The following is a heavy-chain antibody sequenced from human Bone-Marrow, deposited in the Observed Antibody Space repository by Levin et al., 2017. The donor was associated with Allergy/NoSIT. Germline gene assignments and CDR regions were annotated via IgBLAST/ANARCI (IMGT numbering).Heavy chain of an antibody. CDR2: IYWNDDK. CDR1: GFSLTDSGEG. J-gene: IGHJ1*01. Sequence: QTLSLTCTFSGFSLTDSGEGVGWIRQPPGKALERLAFIYWNDDKRYSPSLRSRLTITKDTSKNQVVLTMTNMDPVDTATYFCAHRRVYFDIYGYLQQWGQGTLVTVFS. D-gene: IGHD3-9*01. CDR3: AHRRVYFDIYGYLQQ. V-gene: IGHV2-5*01.